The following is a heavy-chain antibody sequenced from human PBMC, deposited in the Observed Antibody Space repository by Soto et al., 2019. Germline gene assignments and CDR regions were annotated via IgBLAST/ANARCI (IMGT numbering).Heavy chain of an antibody. Sequence: SETLSLTCTVSGGSISSGSYFWGWIRQPPGKGLEWIGSIYYSGSTSYNPSLRSRVTMSVDTSKNQFSLKLSSVSAADTAVYYGARNTGYSRGKRCFDPGGRETRVTVSS. CDR1: GGSISSGSYF. D-gene: IGHD6-13*01. CDR3: ARNTGYSRGKRCFDP. CDR2: IYYSGST. J-gene: IGHJ5*02. V-gene: IGHV4-39*01.